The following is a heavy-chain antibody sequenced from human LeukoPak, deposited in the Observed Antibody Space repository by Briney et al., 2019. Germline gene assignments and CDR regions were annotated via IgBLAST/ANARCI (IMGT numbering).Heavy chain of an antibody. V-gene: IGHV4-38-2*01. J-gene: IGHJ4*02. CDR1: GYSISSGYY. CDR3: ARRFGGSPDY. D-gene: IGHD1-26*01. Sequence: SETLSLTCAVSGYSISSGYYWGWIRQPPGKGLEWIGSIYHSGSTYYNPSLKSRVTISVDTSKNQFSLKLSSVTAADTAVYYCARRFGGSPDYWGQGTLDTVSS. CDR2: IYHSGST.